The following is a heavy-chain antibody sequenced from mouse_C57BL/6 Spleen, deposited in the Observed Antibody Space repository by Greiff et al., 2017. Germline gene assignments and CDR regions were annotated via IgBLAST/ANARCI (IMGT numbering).Heavy chain of an antibody. CDR1: GYTFTSYW. V-gene: IGHV1-50*01. Sequence: QVQLQQPGAELVKPGASVKLSCKASGYTFTSYWMQWVKQRPGQGLEWIGEIEPSDSYTNYNQKFKGKATLTVDTSSSTAYMQLSSLTSEDSAVYYCARRGYYVPLAYWGQGTLVTVSA. CDR2: IEPSDSYT. J-gene: IGHJ3*01. CDR3: ARRGYYVPLAY. D-gene: IGHD2-3*01.